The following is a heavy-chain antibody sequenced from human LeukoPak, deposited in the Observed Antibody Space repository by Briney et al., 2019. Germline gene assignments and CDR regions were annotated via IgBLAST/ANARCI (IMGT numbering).Heavy chain of an antibody. Sequence: PGRSLRLSCAASGFTFSSYAMHWVRQAPGKGLEWVAVISYDGSNKYYADSVKGRFTISRDNSKNTLYLQMNSLRAEDTAVYYCAKRGSYYDSSGYYRVPDYWGQGTLVTVSS. CDR2: ISYDGSNK. J-gene: IGHJ4*02. CDR1: GFTFSSYA. V-gene: IGHV3-30-3*02. D-gene: IGHD3-22*01. CDR3: AKRGSYYDSSGYYRVPDY.